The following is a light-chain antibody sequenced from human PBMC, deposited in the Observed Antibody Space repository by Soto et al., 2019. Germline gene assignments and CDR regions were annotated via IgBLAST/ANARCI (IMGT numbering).Light chain of an antibody. Sequence: QSALTQPRSVSGSPGQSVTISCTGTSSDVGSYNYVSWYQQHPGKAPKLMIYDVSKRPSGVPDRFSGSKSGNTASLTISGLQAEDEADYYCCSYAGSSLYVLGTGTKLTVL. V-gene: IGLV2-11*01. CDR1: SSDVGSYNY. CDR3: CSYAGSSLYV. CDR2: DVS. J-gene: IGLJ1*01.